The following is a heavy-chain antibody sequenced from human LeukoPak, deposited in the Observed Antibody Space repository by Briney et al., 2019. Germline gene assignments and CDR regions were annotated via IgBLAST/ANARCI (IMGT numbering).Heavy chain of an antibody. CDR2: IKSDGIST. J-gene: IGHJ6*02. Sequence: GGSLRLSCAASGFTFSSYWMRWVRHVPGKGLVWVSRIKSDGISTSYANSVKGRFTISRDNAKNTLYLQMNSLSAEDTAVYYCVRDRYYGMDVWGQGTTVTVSS. CDR3: VRDRYYGMDV. V-gene: IGHV3-74*01. CDR1: GFTFSSYW.